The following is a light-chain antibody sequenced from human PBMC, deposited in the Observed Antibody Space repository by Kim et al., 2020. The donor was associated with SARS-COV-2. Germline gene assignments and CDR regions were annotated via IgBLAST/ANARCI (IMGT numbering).Light chain of an antibody. CDR1: NSNMMSNT. V-gene: IGLV1-44*01. Sequence: MVTIAGSGSNSNMMSNTVDWYQQLPETAPKRHIYVNSQRPSGVPDRFSGSKSGTSASLAISGLQSEDEADYYCASWDDSLNGVLFGGGTQLTVL. J-gene: IGLJ2*01. CDR3: ASWDDSLNGVL. CDR2: VNS.